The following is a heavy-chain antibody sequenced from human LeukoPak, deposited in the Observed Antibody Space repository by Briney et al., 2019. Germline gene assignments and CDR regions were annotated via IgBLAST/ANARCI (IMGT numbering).Heavy chain of an antibody. V-gene: IGHV1-69*05. CDR2: ITPIFGTA. Sequence: SVKVSCKASGGTFSSYAISWVRQAPGQGLEWMGGITPIFGTANYAQKFQGRVTITTDESTSTAYMELSSLRSEDTAVYYCARSYSSGRAYYYYYYYMDVWGKGTTVTVSS. J-gene: IGHJ6*03. CDR1: GGTFSSYA. D-gene: IGHD6-19*01. CDR3: ARSYSSGRAYYYYYYYMDV.